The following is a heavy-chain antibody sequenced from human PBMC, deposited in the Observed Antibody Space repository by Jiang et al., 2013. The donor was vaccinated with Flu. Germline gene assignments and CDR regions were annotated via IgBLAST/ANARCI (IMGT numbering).Heavy chain of an antibody. CDR1: GGSISSSSYY. CDR3: ARQQQLVPPHFDY. J-gene: IGHJ4*02. V-gene: IGHV4-39*07. D-gene: IGHD6-13*01. CDR2: IYYSGST. Sequence: GSGLVKPSETLSLTCTVSGGSISSSSYYWGWIRQPPGKGLEWIGSIYYSGSTYYNPSLKSRVTISVDTSKNQFSLKLSSVTAADTAVYYCARQQQLVPPHFDYWGQGTLVTVSS.